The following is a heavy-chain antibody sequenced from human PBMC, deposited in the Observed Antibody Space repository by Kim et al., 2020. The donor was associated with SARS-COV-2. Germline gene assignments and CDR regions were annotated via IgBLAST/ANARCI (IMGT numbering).Heavy chain of an antibody. V-gene: IGHV3-30-3*01. D-gene: IGHD3-10*01. J-gene: IGHJ4*02. CDR2: SNK. CDR3: ATGSGSYPD. Sequence: SNKYYADSVKGRFTISRDNSKNTLYLQMNSLRAEDTAVYYCATGSGSYPDWGQGTLVTVSS.